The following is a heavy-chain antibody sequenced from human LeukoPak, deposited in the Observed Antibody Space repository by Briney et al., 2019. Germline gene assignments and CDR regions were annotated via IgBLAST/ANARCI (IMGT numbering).Heavy chain of an antibody. V-gene: IGHV3-23*01. Sequence: GGSLRLSCTASGFTFNRFAMSWVRQAPGKGLEWVSALSAGGGSPWYADSVKGRFTISRDDSKNTLYVQMNSLRAEDTAIYYCARDRRYPVDIFDIWAEGHWSPSLQ. D-gene: IGHD2-15*01. J-gene: IGHJ3*02. CDR1: GFTFNRFA. CDR3: ARDRRYPVDIFDI. CDR2: LSAGGGSP.